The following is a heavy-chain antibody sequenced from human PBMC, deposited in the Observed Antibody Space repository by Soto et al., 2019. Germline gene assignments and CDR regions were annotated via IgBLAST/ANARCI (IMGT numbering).Heavy chain of an antibody. CDR3: SRDQGGPYYYDGMDV. D-gene: IGHD6-25*01. CDR2: ISYDGSNK. CDR1: GFTFSSYA. J-gene: IGHJ6*02. Sequence: GSLRLSCAASGFTFSSYAMHWVRQAPGKGLEWVAVISYDGSNKYYADSVKGRFTISRDNSKNTLYLQMNSLRAEDTAVYYCSRDQGGPYYYDGMDVWGQGT. V-gene: IGHV3-30-3*01.